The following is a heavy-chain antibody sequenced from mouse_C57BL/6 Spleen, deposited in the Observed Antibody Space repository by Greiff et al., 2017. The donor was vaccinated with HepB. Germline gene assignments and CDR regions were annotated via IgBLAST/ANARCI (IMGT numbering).Heavy chain of an antibody. V-gene: IGHV5S21*01. D-gene: IGHD3-2*02. CDR3: TRRSSGYGYYAMDY. J-gene: IGHJ4*01. CDR2: ISSGGDYI. CDR1: GFTFSSYA. Sequence: EVKLQESGEGLVKPGGSLKLSCAASGFTFSSYAMSWVRQTPEKRLEWVAYISSGGDYIYYADTVKGRFTISRDNARNTLYLQMSSLKSEDTAMYYCTRRSSGYGYYAMDYWGQGTSVTVSS.